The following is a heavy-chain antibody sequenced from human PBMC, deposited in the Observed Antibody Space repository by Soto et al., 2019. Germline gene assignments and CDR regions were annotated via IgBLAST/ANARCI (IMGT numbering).Heavy chain of an antibody. J-gene: IGHJ4*02. D-gene: IGHD2-21*02. CDR1: LGTCIISA. V-gene: IGHV1-69*06. Sequence: SLTXSFMAALGTCIISAIIWCRHAPGKGLEWMGGIIPIFGTANYAQKFQGRVKITADKSTRTAYMALRGLRSEDTAVYYCERVGAHYCGGDCSSEYRGQGTLV. CDR2: IIPIFGTA. CDR3: ERVGAHYCGGDCSSEY.